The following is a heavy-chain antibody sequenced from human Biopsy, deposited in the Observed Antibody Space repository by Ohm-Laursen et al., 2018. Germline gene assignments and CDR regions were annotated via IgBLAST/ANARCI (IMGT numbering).Heavy chain of an antibody. CDR3: ARLYRLDDYWNDDPPDAFDV. CDR2: ISKGGDT. Sequence: SETLSLTCTVSGGSITDDYWSWIRQSPGKGLEWIGFISKGGDTTYNPSLRGRVAISVDTSKNQFSLKLSPVTAADTAIFFCARLYRLDDYWNDDPPDAFDVWGQGTRVTVSS. J-gene: IGHJ3*01. D-gene: IGHD1-1*01. CDR1: GGSITDDY. V-gene: IGHV4-59*01.